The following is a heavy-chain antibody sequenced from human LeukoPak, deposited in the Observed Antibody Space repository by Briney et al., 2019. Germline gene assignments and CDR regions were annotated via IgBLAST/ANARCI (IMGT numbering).Heavy chain of an antibody. D-gene: IGHD1-7*01. Sequence: GASLKISCKASGYSFSDFLVGWARQVPGKGLEWMGVIQIADAETTYSPSFQGQVTISADTSLNTAHLQWSSLTASDPAIYYCARRMRRHWNSDLWSFAYWGQGTLVSVSS. V-gene: IGHV5-51*01. CDR3: ARRMRRHWNSDLWSFAY. CDR1: GYSFSDFL. CDR2: IQIADAET. J-gene: IGHJ4*02.